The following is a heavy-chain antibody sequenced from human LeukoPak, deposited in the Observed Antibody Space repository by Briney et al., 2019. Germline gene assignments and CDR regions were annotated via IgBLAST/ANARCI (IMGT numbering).Heavy chain of an antibody. D-gene: IGHD4-17*01. Sequence: SETLSLTCAVSGGSISSGGYSWSWIRQPPGKGLEWIGYIYHSGSTYYNPSLKSRVTISVDRSKNQFSLKLSSVTAADTAVYYCARHRYGDYNYWGQGTLVTVSS. CDR3: ARHRYGDYNY. CDR2: IYHSGST. J-gene: IGHJ4*02. V-gene: IGHV4-30-2*01. CDR1: GGSISSGGYS.